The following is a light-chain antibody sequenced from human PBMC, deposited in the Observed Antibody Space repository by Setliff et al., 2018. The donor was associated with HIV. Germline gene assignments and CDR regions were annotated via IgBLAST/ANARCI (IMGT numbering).Light chain of an antibody. V-gene: IGLV3-21*03. Sequence: SYELTQPPSVSVAPGKTARITCGGNNIGSKSVHWYQQKPGQALVLVVYDDNDRPSGIPERFSGSNSGNTATLTISRVEAGDEADYYCQVWDSSSDHHVFGTGTKVTVL. CDR3: QVWDSSSDHHV. J-gene: IGLJ1*01. CDR1: NIGSKS. CDR2: DDN.